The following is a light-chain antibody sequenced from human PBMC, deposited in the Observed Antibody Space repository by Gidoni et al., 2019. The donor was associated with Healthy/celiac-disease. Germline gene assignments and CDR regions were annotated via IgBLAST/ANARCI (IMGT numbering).Light chain of an antibody. J-gene: IGKJ3*01. CDR3: QQLNSYLRFT. Sequence: DIKLTQSPSFLSASVGDRVNITCRASKGISSYLAWYQQKPGKAPKLLIYAASTLQSGVPSRFSGSGSGTEFTLTISSLQPEDFATYYCQQLNSYLRFTFGPGTKVDIK. CDR1: KGISSY. CDR2: AAS. V-gene: IGKV1-9*01.